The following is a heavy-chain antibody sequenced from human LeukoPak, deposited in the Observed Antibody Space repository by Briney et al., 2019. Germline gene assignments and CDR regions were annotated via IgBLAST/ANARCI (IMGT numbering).Heavy chain of an antibody. V-gene: IGHV4-39*07. D-gene: IGHD1-26*01. CDR3: ARDNKELDY. J-gene: IGHJ4*02. Sequence: PSETLSLTCTVSGGSISSSSYYWGWIRQPPGKGLEWIGSIYYSGSTYYNPSLKSRVTISVDTSKNQFSLKLSSVTAADTAVYYCARDNKELDYWGQGTLVTVSS. CDR2: IYYSGST. CDR1: GGSISSSSYY.